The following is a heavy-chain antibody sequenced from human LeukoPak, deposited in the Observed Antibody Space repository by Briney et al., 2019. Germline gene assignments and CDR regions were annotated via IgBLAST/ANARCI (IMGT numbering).Heavy chain of an antibody. Sequence: GGSLRLSCAASGFTFSSYSMTWVRQAPGKGLEWVSSISSSSSYIYYADSVKGRFTISRDNAKNSLYLQMNSLRAEDTAVYYCARVLAAAEYYMDVWGKGTTVTVSS. CDR1: GFTFSSYS. V-gene: IGHV3-21*01. D-gene: IGHD6-13*01. CDR3: ARVLAAAEYYMDV. CDR2: ISSSSSYI. J-gene: IGHJ6*03.